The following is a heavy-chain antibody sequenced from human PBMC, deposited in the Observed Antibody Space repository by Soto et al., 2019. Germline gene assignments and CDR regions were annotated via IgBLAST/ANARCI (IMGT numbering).Heavy chain of an antibody. CDR1: GFPFNIYA. CDR3: PNDPRYCRYFDF. V-gene: IGHV3-23*01. CDR2: ISVNGGTT. J-gene: IGHJ4*01. D-gene: IGHD2-8*02. Sequence: GGSLRLSCGASGFPFNIYAMNWVRQAPGKGLEWVSCISVNGGTTHYADSVKGRFSISRDNSKNTVYLQMNSLRAEDTAVYYCPNDPRYCRYFDFWGHGTLFTVSS.